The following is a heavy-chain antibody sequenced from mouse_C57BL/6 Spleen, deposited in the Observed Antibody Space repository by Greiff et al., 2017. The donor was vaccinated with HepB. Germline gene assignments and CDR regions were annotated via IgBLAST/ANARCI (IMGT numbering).Heavy chain of an antibody. Sequence: VQLQQSGPELVKPGASVKISCKASGYSFTSYYIHWVKQRPGQGLEWIGWIYPGSGNTKYNEKFKGKATLTADTSSSTAYMQLSSLTSEDSAVYYCAGPTVYYYAMDYWGQGTSVTVSS. D-gene: IGHD1-1*01. CDR1: GYSFTSYY. CDR2: IYPGSGNT. CDR3: AGPTVYYYAMDY. J-gene: IGHJ4*01. V-gene: IGHV1-66*01.